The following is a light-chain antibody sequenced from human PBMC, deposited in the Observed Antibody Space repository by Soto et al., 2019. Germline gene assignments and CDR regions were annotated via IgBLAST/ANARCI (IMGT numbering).Light chain of an antibody. Sequence: YELTQPPSVSVAPGKTARITCGGNNIGSKSVHWYQQKPGQAPVLVIYYDSDRPSGIPERFSGSNSRNTATLTISRVEAGDEADYYCQVWDSSSDHVVFGGGTKLTVL. J-gene: IGLJ2*01. V-gene: IGLV3-21*04. CDR2: YDS. CDR1: NIGSKS. CDR3: QVWDSSSDHVV.